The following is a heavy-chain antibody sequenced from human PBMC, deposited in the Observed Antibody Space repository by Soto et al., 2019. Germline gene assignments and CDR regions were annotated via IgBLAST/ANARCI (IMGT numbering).Heavy chain of an antibody. CDR2: INSNSGAT. J-gene: IGHJ4*02. V-gene: IGHV1-2*02. CDR3: ARGDYGTGGYPFPYFDY. CDR1: GYSFTGYY. D-gene: IGHD2-8*02. Sequence: HEPLVQSGAEVKRPGASLKVSCKASGYSFTGYYIHWVRQAPGQGLEWMGWINSNSGATNYAQNFEGRVTLTSDTSISTAYMDLTSLTSDDTAVYYCARGDYGTGGYPFPYFDYWGQGTLVIVSS.